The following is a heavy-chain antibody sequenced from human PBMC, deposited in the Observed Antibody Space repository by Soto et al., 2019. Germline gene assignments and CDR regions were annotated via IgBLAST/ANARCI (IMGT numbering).Heavy chain of an antibody. D-gene: IGHD1-1*01. J-gene: IGHJ4*02. CDR1: GGSVSSGSYY. CDR3: ARGRKTGTHNGFVY. CDR2: IYYSGST. V-gene: IGHV4-61*01. Sequence: SETLSLTCTVSGGSVSSGSYYWSWIRQPPGKGLEWIGYIYYSGSTNYNPSLKSRVTISVDTSKNQFSLKLSSVTAADTAVYYCARGRKTGTHNGFVYWGQGTLVTVSS.